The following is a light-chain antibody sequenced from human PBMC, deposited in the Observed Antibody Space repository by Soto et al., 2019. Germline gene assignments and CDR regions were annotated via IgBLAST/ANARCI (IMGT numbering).Light chain of an antibody. Sequence: EIVMTQFPATLSVSPGERATLSCRASQSVSSNLAWYQHKPGQAPRLLVYGASTRASGIPDRFSGSGSGTEFTLSISSLQSEDFAVYYCQQYYNWPRTFGQGTKVDIK. CDR3: QQYYNWPRT. CDR2: GAS. CDR1: QSVSSN. J-gene: IGKJ1*01. V-gene: IGKV3-15*01.